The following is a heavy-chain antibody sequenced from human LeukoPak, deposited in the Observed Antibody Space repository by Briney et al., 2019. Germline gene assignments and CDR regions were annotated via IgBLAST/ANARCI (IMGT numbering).Heavy chain of an antibody. CDR2: INHSGST. J-gene: IGHJ5*02. Sequence: PSETLSLTCAVYGGSFSGYYWSWIRQPPGKGLEWIGEINHSGSTNYNPSLKSRVTISVDTSKNQFSLKLSSVTAADTAVYYCARGVGVNYDFWSGYPRPWFDPWGQGTLVTVPS. CDR3: ARGVGVNYDFWSGYPRPWFDP. V-gene: IGHV4-34*01. D-gene: IGHD3-3*01. CDR1: GGSFSGYY.